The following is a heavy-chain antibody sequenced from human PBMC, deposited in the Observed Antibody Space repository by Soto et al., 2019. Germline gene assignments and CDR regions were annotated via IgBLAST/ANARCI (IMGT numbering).Heavy chain of an antibody. CDR1: GCTFSSYA. V-gene: IGHV1-69*13. CDR3: AREGEGNYYDSSGYYYVSRWFDP. J-gene: IGHJ5*02. D-gene: IGHD3-22*01. Sequence: SVKFSCTAYGCTFSSYAISWVRHAPGQGLEWMGGIIPIFGTANYAQKFQGRVTITAAESTSTAYMELSSLRSEDTAVYYCAREGEGNYYDSSGYYYVSRWFDPWGQGTLVTVSS. CDR2: IIPIFGTA.